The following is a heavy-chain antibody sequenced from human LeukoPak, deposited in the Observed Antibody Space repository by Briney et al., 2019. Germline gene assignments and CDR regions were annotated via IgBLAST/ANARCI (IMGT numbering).Heavy chain of an antibody. CDR3: ARALGAVAGSPSDY. Sequence: GASVKVSCKASGYTFTGYYMHWVRQAPGQGLEWMGWINPNSGGTNYAQKFQGRVAMTRDTSISTAYMELSRLRSDDTAVYYCARALGAVAGSPSDYWGQGTLVTVSS. J-gene: IGHJ4*02. D-gene: IGHD6-19*01. CDR2: INPNSGGT. CDR1: GYTFTGYY. V-gene: IGHV1-2*02.